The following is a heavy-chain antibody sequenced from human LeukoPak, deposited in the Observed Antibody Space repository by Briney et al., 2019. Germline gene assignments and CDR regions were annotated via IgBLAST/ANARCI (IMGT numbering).Heavy chain of an antibody. CDR3: ARDPASIAAAEGDY. Sequence: GGSLRLSCAGSGFTVSSNYMAWVRQAPGKGLEWVAIIYGGGGTYYGASVRGRFTISRDNSQNTIYLQMNSLRAEDTAVYYCARDPASIAAAEGDYWGQGTLVTVSS. J-gene: IGHJ4*02. CDR2: IYGGGGT. D-gene: IGHD6-13*01. CDR1: GFTVSSNY. V-gene: IGHV3-53*01.